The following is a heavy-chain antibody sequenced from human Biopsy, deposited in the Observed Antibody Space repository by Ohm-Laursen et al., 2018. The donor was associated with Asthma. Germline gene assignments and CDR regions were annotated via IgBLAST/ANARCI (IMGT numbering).Heavy chain of an antibody. J-gene: IGHJ4*02. CDR1: GFSFSEFV. Sequence: SLRLSYAASGFSFSEFVMHWVRQAPGKGLEWVAVISYDGSNKYYADSVRGRFTISRDNSKNTLYLQMNSLRAEDTAVYYCASQSSGPDFWSGYYYFDYWGQGTLVTVSS. CDR3: ASQSSGPDFWSGYYYFDY. V-gene: IGHV3-30*03. D-gene: IGHD3-3*01. CDR2: ISYDGSNK.